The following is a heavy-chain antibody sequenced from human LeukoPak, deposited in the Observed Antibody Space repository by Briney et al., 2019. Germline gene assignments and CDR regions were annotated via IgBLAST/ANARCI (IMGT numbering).Heavy chain of an antibody. D-gene: IGHD3-22*01. CDR1: GYTFTSYD. J-gene: IGHJ4*02. CDR3: AIYFSTYYYDSSGTFDY. V-gene: IGHV1-8*01. CDR2: MNPNSGNT. Sequence: ASVKVSCKASGYTFTSYDINWVRQATGQGLEWMGWMNPNSGNTGYARKFQGRVTMTRNTSISTAYMELSSLRSEDTAVYYCAIYFSTYYYDSSGTFDYWGQGTLVTVSS.